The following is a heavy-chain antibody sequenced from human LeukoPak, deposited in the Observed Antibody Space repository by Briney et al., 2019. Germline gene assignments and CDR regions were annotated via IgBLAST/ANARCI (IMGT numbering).Heavy chain of an antibody. CDR3: ASGDCSSTSCYTFYY. J-gene: IGHJ4*02. CDR2: ISSNGGST. D-gene: IGHD2-2*02. Sequence: PGGSLRLSCAASGFTFSSYAMHWVHQTPAKGVEYVSAISSNGGSTYYANSVKGRFTISRDNSKNTLYLQMGSLRAEDMAVYYCASGDCSSTSCYTFYYWGQGSLVTVCS. V-gene: IGHV3-64*01. CDR1: GFTFSSYA.